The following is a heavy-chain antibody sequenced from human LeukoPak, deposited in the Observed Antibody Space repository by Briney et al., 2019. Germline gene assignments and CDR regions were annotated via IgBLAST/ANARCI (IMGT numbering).Heavy chain of an antibody. CDR2: INHSGST. J-gene: IGHJ4*02. Sequence: SETLSLTCAVYTGSYSVFYWRGIRQPPGKGLEWIGEINHSGSTNYNPSLKSRVTISVDTSKNQFSLKLSSVTAADTAVYYCARGLIVGAPDYWGQGTLVTVSS. CDR1: TGSYSVFY. CDR3: ARGLIVGAPDY. D-gene: IGHD1-26*01. V-gene: IGHV4-34*01.